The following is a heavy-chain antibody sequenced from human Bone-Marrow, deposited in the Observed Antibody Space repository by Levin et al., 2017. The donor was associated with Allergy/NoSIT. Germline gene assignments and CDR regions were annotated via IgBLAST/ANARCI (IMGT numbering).Heavy chain of an antibody. V-gene: IGHV5-51*01. J-gene: IGHJ4*02. Sequence: GGSLRLSCKASGDSLFNSWIGWLRQMPGKGLEWMAIISPGDSDTRYSPSFQGQVTISADQSGPTAYLQWSSLRVSDTAIYFCARLDDYDRRYFDSWGQGTLVTVSS. CDR3: ARLDDYDRRYFDS. D-gene: IGHD3-16*01. CDR1: GDSLFNSW. CDR2: ISPGDSDT.